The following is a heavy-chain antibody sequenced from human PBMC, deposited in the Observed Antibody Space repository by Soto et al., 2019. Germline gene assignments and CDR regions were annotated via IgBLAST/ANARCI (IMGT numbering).Heavy chain of an antibody. D-gene: IGHD2-15*01. Sequence: QVQLVESGGGVVQPGGSLRLSCAASGFTFRNHAMHWVRQAPGKGLECLAVIAYDGSNAFYRDSVKGRFTISRDNSKNTLYLQMNRLRSEDTGVYYCARGDREDILVVVGARPGEYGIDIWGQGTTVTVSS. V-gene: IGHV3-30-3*01. CDR3: ARGDREDILVVVGARPGEYGIDI. J-gene: IGHJ6*02. CDR1: GFTFRNHA. CDR2: IAYDGSNA.